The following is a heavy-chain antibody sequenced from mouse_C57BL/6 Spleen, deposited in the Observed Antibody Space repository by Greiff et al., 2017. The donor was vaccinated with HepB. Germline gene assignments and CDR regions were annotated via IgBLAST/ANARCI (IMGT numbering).Heavy chain of an antibody. D-gene: IGHD1-1*02. CDR1: GFTFTDYY. CDR2: IRNKANGYTT. J-gene: IGHJ2*01. CDR3: ARSPYYEGHFCDY. V-gene: IGHV7-3*01. Sequence: EVQRVESGGGLVQPGGSLSLSCAASGFTFTDYYMSWVRQPPGKALEWLGFIRNKANGYTTEYSASVKGRFTISRDNSQSILYLQMNALRAEDSATYYCARSPYYEGHFCDYWGQGTTLTVSS.